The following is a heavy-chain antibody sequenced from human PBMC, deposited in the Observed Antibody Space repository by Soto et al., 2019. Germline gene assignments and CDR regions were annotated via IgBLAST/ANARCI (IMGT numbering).Heavy chain of an antibody. D-gene: IGHD3-10*01. CDR2: INPNSGGA. J-gene: IGHJ5*02. CDR1: GYTFTGYY. Sequence: ASVKVSCKASGYTFTGYYMHWVRRAPGQGLEGMGGINPNSGGANYAQKCQGRVTMTRDTSISTAYMELSRLRSDDTAVYYRARGLGGFDPWAWFDPWGQGTLVTVSS. V-gene: IGHV1-2*02. CDR3: ARGLGGFDPWAWFDP.